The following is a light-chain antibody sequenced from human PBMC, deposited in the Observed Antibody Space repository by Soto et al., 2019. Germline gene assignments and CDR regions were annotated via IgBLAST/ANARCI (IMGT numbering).Light chain of an antibody. CDR2: DNN. CDR1: SSNIGNNY. CDR3: GTWDSSLAVV. V-gene: IGLV1-51*01. J-gene: IGLJ2*01. Sequence: QPVLTQPPSVSAAPGQKVTISCSGSSSNIGNNYVSWYQQLPGTAPKLLIYDNNKRPSGIPDRFSGSKSGTSATLGITGLQTGDEADYYCGTWDSSLAVVFGGGTKLTV.